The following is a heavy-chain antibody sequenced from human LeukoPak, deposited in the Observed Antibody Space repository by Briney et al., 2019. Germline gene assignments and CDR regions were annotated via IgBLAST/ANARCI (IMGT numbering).Heavy chain of an antibody. CDR1: GFTFRNKW. CDR3: AKWDFG. D-gene: IGHD1-26*01. V-gene: IGHV3-74*01. J-gene: IGHJ1*01. CDR2: INSDGSIT. Sequence: GGSLRLSCAASGFTFRNKWMHWVGQARGKGPVWVSRINSDGSITNYADSVNGRFTISRDNAKNTVYLQMNSLRAEDTAVYYCAKWDFGWGQGAQVTVSS.